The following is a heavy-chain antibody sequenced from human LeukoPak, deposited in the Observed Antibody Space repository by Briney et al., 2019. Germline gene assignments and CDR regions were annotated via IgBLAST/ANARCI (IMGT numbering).Heavy chain of an antibody. CDR2: IYHSGST. D-gene: IGHD2-2*01. J-gene: IGHJ5*02. CDR1: GGSISSGGYY. V-gene: IGHV4-30-2*01. CDR3: ARDLGSTNGLNWFDP. Sequence: SQTLSLTCTVSGGSISSGGYYWSWIRQPPGKGLEWIGYIYHSGSTYYNPSLKSRVTISVDRSKNQFSLKLSSVTAADTAVYYCARDLGSTNGLNWFDPWGQGTLVTVSS.